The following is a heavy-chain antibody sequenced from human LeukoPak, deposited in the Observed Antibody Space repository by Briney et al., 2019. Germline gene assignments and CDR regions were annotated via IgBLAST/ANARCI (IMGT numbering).Heavy chain of an antibody. CDR2: IIPIFGTA. CDR1: GGTFSSYA. D-gene: IGHD3-22*01. V-gene: IGHV1-69*05. Sequence: GASVKVSCKASGGTFSSYAISWVRQAPGQGLEWMGGIIPIFGTANYAQKFQGRVTITTDESTSTAYMELSSLRSEDTAVYYCASIIRQYYDSSGYSPDFHYWGQGTLVTVSS. CDR3: ASIIRQYYDSSGYSPDFHY. J-gene: IGHJ4*02.